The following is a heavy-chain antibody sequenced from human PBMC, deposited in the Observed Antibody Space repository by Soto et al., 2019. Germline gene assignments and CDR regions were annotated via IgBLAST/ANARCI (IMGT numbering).Heavy chain of an antibody. J-gene: IGHJ2*01. V-gene: IGHV4-30-4*01. D-gene: IGHD3-22*01. CDR1: GASINNNDYY. CDR2: VYYSGST. Sequence: SETLSLTCTVSGASINNNDYYWSWIRQTPGKGLEWIGYVYYSGSTDYIPSLKSRLSRSIDKSQNRFTLKLNSVTAADTATYYCARMSYFYDKWYFDLWGRGTLVTVSS. CDR3: ARMSYFYDKWYFDL.